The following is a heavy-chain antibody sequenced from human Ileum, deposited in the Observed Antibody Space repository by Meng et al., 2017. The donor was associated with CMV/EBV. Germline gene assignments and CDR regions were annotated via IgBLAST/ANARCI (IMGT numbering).Heavy chain of an antibody. Sequence: EGQLVALGGGLFKPWESLSLSCAASGFTFNTYRMNWVRQVPGKGLEWFSSISHHSCYIFYADSVKGRFTIPRDNAKNSLYLQMNSLRAEDTAVYYCASIHPILAYSDYWGQGPLVTVSS. V-gene: IGHV3-21*01. CDR2: ISHHSCYI. CDR1: GFTFNTYR. J-gene: IGHJ4*02. CDR3: ASIHPILAYSDY.